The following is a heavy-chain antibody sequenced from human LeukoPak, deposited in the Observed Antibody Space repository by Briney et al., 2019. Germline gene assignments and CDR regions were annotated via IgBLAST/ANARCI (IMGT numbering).Heavy chain of an antibody. D-gene: IGHD1-1*01. J-gene: IGHJ4*02. V-gene: IGHV3-30*03. Sequence: GGSLRLSCAASGFTFSSYGMHWVRQAPGKGLEWVAVISYDGNNKYYADSVKGRFTISRDNSKNTLYLQMSSLRAEDTAVYYCVVQGWVFRAPTQYYFDYWGQGTLVTVSS. CDR2: ISYDGNNK. CDR3: VVQGWVFRAPTQYYFDY. CDR1: GFTFSSYG.